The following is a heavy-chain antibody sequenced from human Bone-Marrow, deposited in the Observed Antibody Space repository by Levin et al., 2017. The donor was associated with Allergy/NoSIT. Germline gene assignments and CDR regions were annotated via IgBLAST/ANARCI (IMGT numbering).Heavy chain of an antibody. CDR3: ARDYCSGASCFPEY. J-gene: IGHJ4*02. CDR2: ISYDGSNR. V-gene: IGHV3-30*04. CDR1: GFTFSNYA. D-gene: IGHD2-15*01. Sequence: GESLKISCAASGFTFSNYAIHWVRQAPGKGLEWVAIISYDGSNRRFADSVKGRFTISRDNSKNTVYLQMDIVRDVDTAVYLCARDYCSGASCFPEYWGLGTLVTVSS.